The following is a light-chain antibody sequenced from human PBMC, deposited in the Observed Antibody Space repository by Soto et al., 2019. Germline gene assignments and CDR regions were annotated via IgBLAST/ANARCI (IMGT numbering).Light chain of an antibody. CDR3: QSYDSSLSGPVL. V-gene: IGLV1-40*01. Sequence: QVVVTQPPSVSGAPGQRVTISCTGSNSNIGAGYDVNWYQHLPGTAPKLLIYGDTIRPSGVPDRFSGSKSATSASLAIAGLQVEDEGDYYCQSYDSSLSGPVLFGGGTKLTVL. CDR1: NSNIGAGYD. J-gene: IGLJ2*01. CDR2: GDT.